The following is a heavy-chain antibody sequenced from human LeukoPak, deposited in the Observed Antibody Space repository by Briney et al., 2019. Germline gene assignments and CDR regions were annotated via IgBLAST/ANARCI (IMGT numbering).Heavy chain of an antibody. V-gene: IGHV3-48*01. J-gene: IGHJ4*02. CDR2: ISRSSSTI. CDR3: ARDRTSGYDFSFDY. D-gene: IGHD5-12*01. CDR1: GFTFSDYN. Sequence: GGSLRLSCAASGFTFSDYNMNWVRQAPGKGLEWVSYISRSSSTIYYADSVKGRFTISRDNAKNSLYLRVSSLRAEDTAVYFCARDRTSGYDFSFDYWGQGILVTVSS.